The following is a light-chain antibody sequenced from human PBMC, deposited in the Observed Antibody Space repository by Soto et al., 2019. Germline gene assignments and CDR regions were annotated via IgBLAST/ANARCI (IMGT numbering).Light chain of an antibody. CDR3: QKYNTAPWT. CDR2: TAS. Sequence: DIQMTQSPSSLSASVGDRVTITCRASQGINIYLAWYQHKPGTVPKLLIYTASTLQSGVPSRFSGSGTGTDFTLTISSLQPEDVATYYCQKYNTAPWTIGQGTKVEIK. CDR1: QGINIY. J-gene: IGKJ1*01. V-gene: IGKV1-27*01.